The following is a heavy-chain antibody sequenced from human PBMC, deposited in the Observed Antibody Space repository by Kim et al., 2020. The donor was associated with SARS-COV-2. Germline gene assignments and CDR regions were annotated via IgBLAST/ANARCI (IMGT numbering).Heavy chain of an antibody. V-gene: IGHV3-48*03. CDR1: GFTFSSYE. J-gene: IGHJ4*02. D-gene: IGHD3-3*01. CDR3: ARFLRNYEVWSGYPFDY. CDR2: ISSSGSTI. Sequence: GGSLRLSCAASGFTFSSYEMNWVRQAPGKGLEWVSYISSSGSTIYYADSVKGRFTISRDNAKNSLYLQMNSLRAEDTAVYYCARFLRNYEVWSGYPFDYWGQGTMVTVSS.